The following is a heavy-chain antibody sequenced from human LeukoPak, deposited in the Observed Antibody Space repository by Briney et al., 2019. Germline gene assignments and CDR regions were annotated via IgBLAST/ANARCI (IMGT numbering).Heavy chain of an antibody. Sequence: ASVKVSCKASGYTFTSYGISWVRQAPGQGLEWMGWISAYNGNTNYAQKLQGRVTMTTDTSTRTAYMELRSLRSDDTAVYYCARDPPFVVVPAEYYDSSGYYLSFDYWGQGTLVTVSS. J-gene: IGHJ4*02. V-gene: IGHV1-18*01. CDR2: ISAYNGNT. CDR1: GYTFTSYG. CDR3: ARDPPFVVVPAEYYDSSGYYLSFDY. D-gene: IGHD3-22*01.